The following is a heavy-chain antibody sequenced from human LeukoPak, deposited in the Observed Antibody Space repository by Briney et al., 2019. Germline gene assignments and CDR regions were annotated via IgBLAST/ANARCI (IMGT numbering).Heavy chain of an antibody. J-gene: IGHJ4*02. CDR1: GFTFSSYG. CDR2: IRYDGSNK. Sequence: GGSLRLSCAASGFTFSSYGIHWVRQAPGKGLEWVAFIRYDGSNKYHADSVKGRFTISRDNAKNSLYLQMNSLRAEDTAVYYCARESSSSPNYWGQGTLVTVSS. D-gene: IGHD6-6*01. CDR3: ARESSSSPNY. V-gene: IGHV3-30*02.